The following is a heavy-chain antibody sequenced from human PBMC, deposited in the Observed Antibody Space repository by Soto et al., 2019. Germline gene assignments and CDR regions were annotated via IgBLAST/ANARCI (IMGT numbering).Heavy chain of an antibody. D-gene: IGHD2-2*01. V-gene: IGHV4-59*08. Sequence: SETLSLTCTVSGGSISSYYWSWIRQPPGKGLEWIGYIYYSGSTNYNPSLKSRVTISVDTSKNQFSLKLSSVTAADTAVYYCASTGRFAAIELWWFDPWGRGTLVTVSS. J-gene: IGHJ5*02. CDR3: ASTGRFAAIELWWFDP. CDR2: IYYSGST. CDR1: GGSISSYY.